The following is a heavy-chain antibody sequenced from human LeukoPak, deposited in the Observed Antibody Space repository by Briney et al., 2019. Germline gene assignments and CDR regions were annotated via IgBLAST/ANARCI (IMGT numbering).Heavy chain of an antibody. Sequence: GGSLRLSCAASGFTFSSYSMNWVRQAPGKGLEWVSSISSSSSYIYYADSVKGRFTISRDNTKNSLYLQMNSLRAEDTAVYYCARVPLTHHGYYYYYTDVWGEGTTVTVSS. CDR2: ISSSSSYI. V-gene: IGHV3-21*01. D-gene: IGHD1-14*01. J-gene: IGHJ6*03. CDR3: ARVPLTHHGYYYYYTDV. CDR1: GFTFSSYS.